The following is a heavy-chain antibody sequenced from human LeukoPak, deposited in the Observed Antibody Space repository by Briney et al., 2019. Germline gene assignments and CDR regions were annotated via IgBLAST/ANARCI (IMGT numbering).Heavy chain of an antibody. CDR3: ARVFDSGSQAYFYYMDV. CDR1: GGSISSYY. J-gene: IGHJ6*03. D-gene: IGHD3-10*01. V-gene: IGHV4-59*08. CDR2: IYYTGST. Sequence: SETLSLTCTVSGGSISSYYWSWIRQPPGKGLEWIAYIYYTGSTSYNPSLKSRVTISVDTSKNQFSLKLSSVTAADTAVYYCARVFDSGSQAYFYYMDVWGKGTTVTISS.